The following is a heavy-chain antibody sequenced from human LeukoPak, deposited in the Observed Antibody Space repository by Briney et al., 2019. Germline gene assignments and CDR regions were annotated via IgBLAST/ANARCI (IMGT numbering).Heavy chain of an antibody. Sequence: GGSLRLSCAASGLTFSSHWMHWVRQAPGKGLMWVSRITNDGSSTTYADSVKGRFSISRDNAKNTLYLQMNSLRVEDTAVYYCARGRPHGNDYWGQGTLVTVSS. CDR1: GLTFSSHW. CDR3: ARGRPHGNDY. J-gene: IGHJ4*02. D-gene: IGHD4-23*01. V-gene: IGHV3-74*01. CDR2: ITNDGSST.